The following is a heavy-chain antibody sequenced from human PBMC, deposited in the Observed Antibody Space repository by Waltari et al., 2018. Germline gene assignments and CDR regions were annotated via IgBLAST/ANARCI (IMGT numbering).Heavy chain of an antibody. Sequence: QVQLQQWGAGLLKPSETLSLTCAVHGGSFSGYYWSWIRQPPGKGLEWIGEINHSGSTNYNPSLKSRVTISVDTSKNQFSLKLSSVTAADTAVYYCATDPNDYIAFDIWGQGTMVTVSS. CDR2: INHSGST. CDR3: ATDPNDYIAFDI. J-gene: IGHJ3*02. D-gene: IGHD4-4*01. CDR1: GGSFSGYY. V-gene: IGHV4-34*01.